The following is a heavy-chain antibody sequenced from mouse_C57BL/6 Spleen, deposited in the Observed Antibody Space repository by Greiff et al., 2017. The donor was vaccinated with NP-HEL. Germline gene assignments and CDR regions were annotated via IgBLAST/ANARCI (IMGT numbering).Heavy chain of an antibody. Sequence: DVQLVESEGGLVQPGSSIKLSCTASGFTFSDYYMAWVRQVPEKGLEWVANINYDGSSTYYLDSLKSRFIISRDNAKNILYLQMSSLKSEDTATYYCARGSYYYGSSGYFDVWGTGTTVTVSS. D-gene: IGHD1-1*01. V-gene: IGHV5-16*01. CDR2: INYDGSST. J-gene: IGHJ1*03. CDR1: GFTFSDYY. CDR3: ARGSYYYGSSGYFDV.